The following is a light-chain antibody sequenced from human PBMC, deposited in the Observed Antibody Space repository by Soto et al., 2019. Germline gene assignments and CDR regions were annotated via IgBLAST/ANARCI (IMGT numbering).Light chain of an antibody. J-gene: IGLJ1*01. V-gene: IGLV2-14*01. CDR2: MVS. Sequence: QSVLTQPASVSGSPGQSITISCTGTSSDVGGYNYVSWYQQHPGKAPKVLISMVSNRPSGVSNRFSGSKSGNTASLTISGLQADDEADYYCSSYRSGGNVVFGSGTKVTVL. CDR3: SSYRSGGNVV. CDR1: SSDVGGYNY.